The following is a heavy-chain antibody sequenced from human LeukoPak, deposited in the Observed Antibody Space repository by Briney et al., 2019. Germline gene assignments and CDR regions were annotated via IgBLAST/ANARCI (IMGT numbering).Heavy chain of an antibody. D-gene: IGHD2-15*01. Sequence: AGRSLRLSCAASGFTFSSYAMYWVRQAPGKGLEWVAVTSYDESNKSYADSVKGRFTISRDNSKNTLYLQMDSLRAEDTAVYYCAKSGGYCSGGSCPGGYYYSMDVWGQGTTVTVSS. J-gene: IGHJ6*02. CDR2: TSYDESNK. V-gene: IGHV3-30*18. CDR1: GFTFSSYA. CDR3: AKSGGYCSGGSCPGGYYYSMDV.